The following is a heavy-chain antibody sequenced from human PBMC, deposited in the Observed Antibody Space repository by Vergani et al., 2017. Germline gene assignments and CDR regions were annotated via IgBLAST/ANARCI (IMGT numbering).Heavy chain of an antibody. CDR3: ARERLVSRTVVTPGGYYYYYDGMDV. D-gene: IGHD4-23*01. J-gene: IGHJ6*02. V-gene: IGHV4-30-4*08. Sequence: QVQLQESGPGLVKPSQTLSLTCTVSGGSISSGDYYWSWIRQPPGKGLEWIGYIYYSGSTYYNPSLESRVTISVDTSQNQFALRLSSVTAADTAVYYCARERLVSRTVVTPGGYYYYYDGMDVWGQGTTVTVSS. CDR1: GGSISSGDYY. CDR2: IYYSGST.